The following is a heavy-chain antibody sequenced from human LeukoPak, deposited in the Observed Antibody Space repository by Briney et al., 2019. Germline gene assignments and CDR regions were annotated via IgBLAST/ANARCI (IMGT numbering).Heavy chain of an antibody. Sequence: GGSLRLSCAASGFTFSSYVIHWVRQAPGKGLEWVAFIRYDGGNQYYADSVKGRFTISRDNSKNTLYVQMNSLRVEDTAVYYCARDGRPSAPGGYQFDYWGQGTLVTVSS. V-gene: IGHV3-30*02. D-gene: IGHD2-2*01. CDR2: IRYDGGNQ. CDR3: ARDGRPSAPGGYQFDY. J-gene: IGHJ4*02. CDR1: GFTFSSYV.